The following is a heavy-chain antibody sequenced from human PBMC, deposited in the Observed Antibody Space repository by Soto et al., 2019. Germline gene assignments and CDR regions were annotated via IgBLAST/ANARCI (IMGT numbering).Heavy chain of an antibody. Sequence: SETLSLTCTVSGGSISSYYWSWIRQPPGKGLEWIGYIYYSGSTNYNPSLKSRVTISVDTSKNQFSLKLSSVTAADTAVYYCASFSTDWLPRGGAFDIWGQGTMVTVSS. J-gene: IGHJ3*02. V-gene: IGHV4-59*08. CDR2: IYYSGST. CDR1: GGSISSYY. CDR3: ASFSTDWLPRGGAFDI. D-gene: IGHD3-9*01.